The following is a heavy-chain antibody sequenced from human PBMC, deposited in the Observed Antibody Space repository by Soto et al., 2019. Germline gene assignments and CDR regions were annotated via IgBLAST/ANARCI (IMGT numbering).Heavy chain of an antibody. J-gene: IGHJ6*02. CDR2: ISSSSSTI. D-gene: IGHD3-16*01. Sequence: GGSLRLSCAASGFTFSDYSMNWVRQAPGKGLEWVSYISSSSSTIYYADSVKGRFTISRENAKNSLYLQMNSLRDEDTAVYYCARDATPESGYVFYYDMDVWGQGTTVTVSS. CDR3: ARDATPESGYVFYYDMDV. CDR1: GFTFSDYS. V-gene: IGHV3-48*02.